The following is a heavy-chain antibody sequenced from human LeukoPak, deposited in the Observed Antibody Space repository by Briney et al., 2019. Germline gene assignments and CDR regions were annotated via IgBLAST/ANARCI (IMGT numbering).Heavy chain of an antibody. D-gene: IGHD1-26*01. CDR3: VRGRGSYWYDLGPAFNM. CDR2: TNTDGTIT. CDR1: GFTFSHHG. J-gene: IGHJ3*02. Sequence: GSLRLSCAASGFTFSHHGMNWVRQAPGKGLVWVSQTNTDGTITDYADSAKGRFTISRDNAKKTLNLQMESLRVDDTAVYYCVRGRGSYWYDLGPAFNMWGQGTMVTVSS. V-gene: IGHV3-74*01.